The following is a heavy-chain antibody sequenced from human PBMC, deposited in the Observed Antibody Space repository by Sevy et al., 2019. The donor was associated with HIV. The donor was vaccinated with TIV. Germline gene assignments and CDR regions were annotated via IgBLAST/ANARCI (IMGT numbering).Heavy chain of an antibody. J-gene: IGHJ5*02. CDR3: ARDLSVAGTNNWFDP. CDR1: GGSISSYY. D-gene: IGHD6-19*01. Sequence: SETLSLTCTVSGGSISSYYWSWIRQPPGKGLEWIGYIYYSGSTNYNPSLKSRVTISVDTSKNQFSLKLSSVTAADTAMYYCARDLSVAGTNNWFDPWGQGTLVTVSS. V-gene: IGHV4-59*01. CDR2: IYYSGST.